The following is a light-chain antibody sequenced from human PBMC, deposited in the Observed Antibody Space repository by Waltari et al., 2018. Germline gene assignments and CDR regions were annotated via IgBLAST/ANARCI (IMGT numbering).Light chain of an antibody. CDR2: EVS. V-gene: IGLV2-11*01. CDR3: SSYAGSNTWV. J-gene: IGLJ2*01. Sequence: QAALTQPRSVSGSPGQSVTISCTGTSSDIGGYSFVSWYQQHPDTAPTLMIFEVSQRPSGVSDRFSGSKSGNTASLTISGLQAEDESDYYCSSYAGSNTWVFGGGTRLTVL. CDR1: SSDIGGYSF.